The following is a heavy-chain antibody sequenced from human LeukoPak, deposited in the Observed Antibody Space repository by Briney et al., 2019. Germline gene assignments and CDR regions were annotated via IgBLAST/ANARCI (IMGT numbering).Heavy chain of an antibody. J-gene: IGHJ4*02. CDR2: IIPILGIA. Sequence: GGSLRLSCAVSGCTFSSYAISWVRQAPGQGREWMGRIIPILGIANYAQKFQGRVTITADKSTSTAYMELSSLRSEDTAVYYCARDGAGRWYNVDYWGQGTLVTVSS. V-gene: IGHV1-69*04. CDR3: ARDGAGRWYNVDY. D-gene: IGHD6-13*01. CDR1: GCTFSSYA.